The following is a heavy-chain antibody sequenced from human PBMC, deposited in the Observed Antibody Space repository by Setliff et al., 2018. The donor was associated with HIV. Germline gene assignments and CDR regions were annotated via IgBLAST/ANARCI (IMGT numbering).Heavy chain of an antibody. V-gene: IGHV4-59*11. Sequence: SETLSLTCTVSGGSIINHFWSWIRQPPGKGLEWIGYIYYIGNTNFNPSLKGRVTLSVDTSKNQLSLKLSSVTAADTAVYYCARGRSRYYYDGSGYYVDYWGQGTLVTVSS. CDR2: IYYIGNT. J-gene: IGHJ4*02. CDR1: GGSIINHF. CDR3: ARGRSRYYYDGSGYYVDY. D-gene: IGHD3-22*01.